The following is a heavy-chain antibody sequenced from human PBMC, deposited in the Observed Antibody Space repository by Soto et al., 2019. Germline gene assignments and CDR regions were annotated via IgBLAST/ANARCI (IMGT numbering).Heavy chain of an antibody. V-gene: IGHV4-31*03. Sequence: PSETLSLTCTVSGGSISSGGYYWSWIRQHPGKGLEWIGYIYYSGSTYYNPSLKSRVTISVDTSKNQFSLKLSSVTAADTAVYYCARASGWWELPRGIFDYWGQGTLVTVSS. J-gene: IGHJ4*02. CDR2: IYYSGST. CDR3: ARASGWWELPRGIFDY. CDR1: GGSISSGGYY. D-gene: IGHD1-26*01.